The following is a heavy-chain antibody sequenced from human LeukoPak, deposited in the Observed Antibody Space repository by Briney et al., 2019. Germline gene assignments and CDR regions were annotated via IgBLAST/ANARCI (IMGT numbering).Heavy chain of an antibody. CDR2: IVPIFGTA. J-gene: IGHJ6*02. Sequence: GASVKVSCKASGGTFSSYAISWVRQAPGQGLEWMGGIVPIFGTANYARKFQGRVTITADESTSTAYMELSSLRSEDTAVYYCARGPKGGGYELLYYYYGMDVWGQGTTVTVSS. CDR1: GGTFSSYA. D-gene: IGHD5-12*01. CDR3: ARGPKGGGYELLYYYYGMDV. V-gene: IGHV1-69*01.